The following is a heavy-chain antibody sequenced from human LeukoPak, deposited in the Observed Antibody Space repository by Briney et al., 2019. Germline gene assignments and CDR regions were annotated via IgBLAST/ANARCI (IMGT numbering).Heavy chain of an antibody. Sequence: SQTLSLTCAISGDSVSSNSAAWNWIRQSPSRGLEWLGRTYYRSKWYNDYGLSVESRITINPDTSKNQFSLQRNSVTPEDTAVYYCAREVVAGDDAFDIWGQGTMVTVSS. CDR2: TYYRSKWYN. J-gene: IGHJ3*02. V-gene: IGHV6-1*01. CDR1: GDSVSSNSAA. D-gene: IGHD2-15*01. CDR3: AREVVAGDDAFDI.